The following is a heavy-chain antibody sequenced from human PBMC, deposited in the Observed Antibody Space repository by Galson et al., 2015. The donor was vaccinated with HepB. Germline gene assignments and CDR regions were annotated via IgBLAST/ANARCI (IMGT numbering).Heavy chain of an antibody. D-gene: IGHD2-15*01. CDR2: IKEDGSEK. V-gene: IGHV3-7*01. J-gene: IGHJ5*01. CDR1: GVTISKSW. CDR3: VRVRGDGSAYRPLDS. Sequence: SLRLSCAASGVTISKSWMTWVRQAPGKELEWVANIKEDGSEKHYVESVKGRFTISRDNAKESLYLQMNSLRDEDTAVYYCVRVRGDGSAYRPLDSWGQGTLVTVSS.